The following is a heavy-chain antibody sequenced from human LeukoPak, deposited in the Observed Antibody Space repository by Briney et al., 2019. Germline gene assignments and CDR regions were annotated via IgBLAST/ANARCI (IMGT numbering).Heavy chain of an antibody. CDR2: ISAYNGNT. J-gene: IGHJ4*02. CDR3: AREPLPLSGGWSPYYFDY. CDR1: GYTFTSYG. V-gene: IGHV1-18*01. D-gene: IGHD6-19*01. Sequence: GASVKVSCKASGYTFTSYGISWVRQAPGQGLEWMGWISAYNGNTNYAQKLQGRVTMTTDTSTSTAYMELRSLRSDDTAVYYCAREPLPLSGGWSPYYFDYWGQGTLVTVSS.